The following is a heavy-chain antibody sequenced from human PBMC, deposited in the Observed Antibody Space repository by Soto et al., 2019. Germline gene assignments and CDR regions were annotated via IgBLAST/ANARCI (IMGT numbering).Heavy chain of an antibody. CDR3: ARDGEGF. J-gene: IGHJ4*02. V-gene: IGHV3-74*01. CDR2: INADGSET. D-gene: IGHD2-21*01. CDR1: GFTFSSNW. Sequence: EVQLVESGGGLVQPGGSLRLSCAASGFTFSSNWMHWVRRVPGRGLVWVSRINADGSETNYEDSVGGRFTISRDNPKNTLYLQMNSLRAEDTAVYYCARDGEGFWGQGTLVTVSS.